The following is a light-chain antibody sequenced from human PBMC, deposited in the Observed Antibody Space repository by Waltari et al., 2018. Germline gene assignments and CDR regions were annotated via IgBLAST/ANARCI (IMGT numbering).Light chain of an antibody. J-gene: IGKJ2*01. V-gene: IGKV3-11*01. CDR1: QSVRNY. CDR3: QHRHNWPPTFT. CDR2: DAS. Sequence: DIVLTQSPATLSLSPGDIATLPSRASQSVRNYLAWYRQNPGQAPRLLLYDASERAPGIPARFSGSGSGTDFTLTISSLEPDDFAVYYCQHRHNWPPTFTFGQGTKLEVK.